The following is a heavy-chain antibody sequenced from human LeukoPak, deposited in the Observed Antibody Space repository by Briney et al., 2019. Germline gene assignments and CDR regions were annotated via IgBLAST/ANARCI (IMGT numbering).Heavy chain of an antibody. CDR2: IYYSGST. Sequence: SETLSLTCTVSGGSISSYYWSWIRQPPGKGLEWIGYIYYSGSTNYNPSLKSRVTISVDTSKNQFSLKLSSVTAADTAVYYCASALRFLEWFAGMDVWGQGTTVTVSS. D-gene: IGHD3-3*01. CDR3: ASALRFLEWFAGMDV. J-gene: IGHJ6*02. CDR1: GGSISSYY. V-gene: IGHV4-59*01.